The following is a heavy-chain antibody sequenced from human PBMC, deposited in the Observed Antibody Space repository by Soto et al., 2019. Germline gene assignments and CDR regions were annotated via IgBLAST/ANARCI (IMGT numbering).Heavy chain of an antibody. CDR3: GIWGRSSSSREYYYGMDV. CDR2: ISYDGSNK. Sequence: GGSLRLSCAASGFTFSSYGMHWVRQAPGKGLEWVAVISYDGSNKYYADSVKGRFTISRDNSKNTLYLQMNSLRAEDTAVYYCGIWGRSSSSREYYYGMDVWGQGTTVTVSS. D-gene: IGHD6-6*01. J-gene: IGHJ6*02. V-gene: IGHV3-30*03. CDR1: GFTFSSYG.